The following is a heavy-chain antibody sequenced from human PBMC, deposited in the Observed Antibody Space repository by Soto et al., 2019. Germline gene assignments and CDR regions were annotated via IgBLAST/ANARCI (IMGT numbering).Heavy chain of an antibody. V-gene: IGHV2-5*02. CDR1: GVSLSTTGVG. J-gene: IGHJ3*02. CDR3: AHNPPQDSGAFDI. Sequence: SGHTLVNPTQALTLTWTFSGVSLSTTGVGGGWIHHPPGKALEWLALLYWGDDNRYNPSLKSRLTLTKDTSKSQVVLTLTNVDPADTATYYCAHNPPQDSGAFDIWGQGTMVTVSS. CDR2: LYWGDDN. D-gene: IGHD6-19*01.